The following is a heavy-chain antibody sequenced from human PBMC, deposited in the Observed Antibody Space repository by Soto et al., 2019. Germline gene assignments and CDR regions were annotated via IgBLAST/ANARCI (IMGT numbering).Heavy chain of an antibody. CDR3: ASYDFWSGYYRPFYFDY. CDR1: GGSISSSSYY. D-gene: IGHD3-3*01. J-gene: IGHJ4*02. V-gene: IGHV4-39*01. Sequence: SETLSLTCTVSGGSISSSSYYWGWIRQPPGEGLEWIGSIYYSGSTYYNPSLKSRVTISVDTSKNQFSLKLSSVTAADTAVYYCASYDFWSGYYRPFYFDYWGQGTLVTVSS. CDR2: IYYSGST.